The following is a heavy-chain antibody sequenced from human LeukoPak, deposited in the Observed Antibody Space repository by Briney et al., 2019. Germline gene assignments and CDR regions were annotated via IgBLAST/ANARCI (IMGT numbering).Heavy chain of an antibody. CDR3: VRDSGGSYYYPSDY. V-gene: IGHV1-2*02. CDR1: GYTFIGLY. CDR2: FSPKTGGS. J-gene: IGHJ4*02. Sequence: ASVKVSCKTSGYTFIGLYMHWVRQAPGHGLEWMGWFSPKTGGSHFAQKFRGRVAMTTDTSISPAYLELSSLRSDDTAVYYCVRDSGGSYYYPSDYWGQGTLVTVSS. D-gene: IGHD1-26*01.